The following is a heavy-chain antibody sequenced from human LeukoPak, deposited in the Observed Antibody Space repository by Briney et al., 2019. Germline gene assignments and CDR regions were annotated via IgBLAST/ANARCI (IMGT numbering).Heavy chain of an antibody. CDR1: GYTFTGYY. J-gene: IGHJ4*02. Sequence: GASVKVSCKASGYTFTGYYMHWVRQAPGQGLEWMGWINPNSGGTNYAQKFQGRVTMTRDTSISTAYMELSRLRSDDTAVYYCARGRGVTMVRGVDYWGQGTLVTVSS. V-gene: IGHV1-2*02. CDR3: ARGRGVTMVRGVDY. D-gene: IGHD3-10*01. CDR2: INPNSGGT.